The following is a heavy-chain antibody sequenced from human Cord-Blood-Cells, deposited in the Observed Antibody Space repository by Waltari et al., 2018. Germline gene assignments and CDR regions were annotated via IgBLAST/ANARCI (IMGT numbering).Heavy chain of an antibody. Sequence: TGQGLEWMGWMNPNSGNTGYAQKFQGRVTITRNTSISTAYMELSSLRSEDTAVYYCARSRYNWNEYYYMTSGAKGPRSPSP. D-gene: IGHD1-1*01. CDR2: MNPNSGNT. J-gene: IGHJ6*03. V-gene: IGHV1-8*03. CDR3: ARSRYNWNEYYYMTS.